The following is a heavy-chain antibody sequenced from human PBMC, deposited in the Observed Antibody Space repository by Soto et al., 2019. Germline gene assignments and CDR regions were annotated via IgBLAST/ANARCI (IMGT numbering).Heavy chain of an antibody. V-gene: IGHV3-30*18. CDR2: ISYDGTNK. CDR3: AQVPRYTVTPPDDY. J-gene: IGHJ4*02. CDR1: GFTFGSYG. Sequence: QVQLVESGGGVVQPGRSLRLSCVGSGFTFGSYGMHWVRQAPGKGLEWVAVISYDGTNKYYTDSVKGRFTISRDNSKNTLFLQMNSLRAEDTAVYYCAQVPRYTVTPPDDYWGQGTLVTDSS. D-gene: IGHD4-17*01.